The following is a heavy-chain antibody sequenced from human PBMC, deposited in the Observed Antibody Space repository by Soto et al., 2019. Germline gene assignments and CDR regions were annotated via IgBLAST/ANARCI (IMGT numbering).Heavy chain of an antibody. J-gene: IGHJ5*01. CDR1: GDSVSTNSAT. V-gene: IGHV6-1*01. CDR3: VRLIGNSWLDS. D-gene: IGHD2-8*01. Sequence: SQTLSLTCDISGDSVSTNSATWNWIRQSPSRGLEWLGRTYYRSKWFDDYAVSVKSRITISLDMYNNRISLQLNSVTPDDTAFYYCVRLIGNSWLDSWGQGTLVTVSS. CDR2: TYYRSKWFD.